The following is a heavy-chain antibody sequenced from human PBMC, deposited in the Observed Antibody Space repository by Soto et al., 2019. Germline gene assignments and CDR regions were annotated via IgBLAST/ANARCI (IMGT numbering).Heavy chain of an antibody. CDR2: IYYSGST. CDR3: ATQGAVRYYASGEGAFDI. Sequence: QVQLQESGPGLVKPSQTLALTCTVSGGSISSGGYYWSWIRQHAGKGLEWIGYIYYSGSTYYNPSLKSRVTISVDTSKNQFSLKLSSVTAADTAVYYCATQGAVRYYASGEGAFDIWGQGTMVTVSS. D-gene: IGHD3-10*01. CDR1: GGSISSGGYY. J-gene: IGHJ3*02. V-gene: IGHV4-31*03.